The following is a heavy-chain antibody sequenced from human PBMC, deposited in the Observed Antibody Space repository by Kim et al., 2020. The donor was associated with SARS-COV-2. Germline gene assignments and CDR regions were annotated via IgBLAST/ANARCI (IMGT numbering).Heavy chain of an antibody. D-gene: IGHD3-10*01. CDR2: INAGNGNT. Sequence: ASVKVSCKASGYTFTSYAMHWVRQAPGQRLEWMGWINAGNGNTKYSQKFQGRVTITRDTSASIAYMELSSLRSEDTAVYYCASTGLLWFGESSYGMDVWGQGTTVTVSS. CDR3: ASTGLLWFGESSYGMDV. CDR1: GYTFTSYA. J-gene: IGHJ6*02. V-gene: IGHV1-3*01.